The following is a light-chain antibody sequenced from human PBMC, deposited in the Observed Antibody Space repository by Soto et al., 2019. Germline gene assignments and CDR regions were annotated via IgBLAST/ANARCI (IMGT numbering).Light chain of an antibody. CDR2: GVS. Sequence: QSALTQPASVSESLGQSITISCSGTNSDIGGHNFVSWHQQLPGKTPKVLIYGVSNRPSGISNRFSGSKSGNTASLTISGLRAEDEADDYCSSYTFGNIWLFGGGTKVTVL. V-gene: IGLV2-14*01. CDR3: SSYTFGNIWL. J-gene: IGLJ3*02. CDR1: NSDIGGHNF.